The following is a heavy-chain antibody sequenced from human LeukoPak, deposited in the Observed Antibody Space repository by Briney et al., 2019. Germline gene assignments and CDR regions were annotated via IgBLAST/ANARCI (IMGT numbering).Heavy chain of an antibody. V-gene: IGHV4-4*07. J-gene: IGHJ4*02. D-gene: IGHD5-18*01. CDR2: IYTSGST. Sequence: SETLSLTCTVSGGSISSYYWSWIRQPAGKGLEWIGRIYTSGSTNYNPSLKSRVTMSVDTSKNQFSLKLSSVTAADTAVYYCARDFSSDTSMVPDYFNYWGQGTLVTVSS. CDR1: GGSISSYY. CDR3: ARDFSSDTSMVPDYFNY.